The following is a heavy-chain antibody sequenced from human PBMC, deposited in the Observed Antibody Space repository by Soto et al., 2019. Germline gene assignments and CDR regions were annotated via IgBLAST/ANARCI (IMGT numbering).Heavy chain of an antibody. D-gene: IGHD1-26*01. CDR2: ISVYDGKT. Sequence: QVQLLQSGAEVKKPGASVKVSCKVSGYSFSNYGITGVRQAPGQGLEWMGWISVYDGKTAYAQKVQDRVTVTIDTSTSTAYMELRSLRSDDTAVYHCARAVPYSVGARLDYWGQGTLVTVSS. CDR3: ARAVPYSVGARLDY. J-gene: IGHJ4*02. CDR1: GYSFSNYG. V-gene: IGHV1-18*01.